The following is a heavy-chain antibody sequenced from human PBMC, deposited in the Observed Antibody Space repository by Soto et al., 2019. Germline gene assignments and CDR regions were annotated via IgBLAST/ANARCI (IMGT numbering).Heavy chain of an antibody. CDR1: AGSISSYY. CDR2: IYYSGST. D-gene: IGHD2-2*01. CDR3: ARDKVVPAAMGGYYYYYYGMDV. J-gene: IGHJ6*02. Sequence: PSETLSLTCTLSAGSISSYYWRWIRQPPGKGLEWIGDIYYSGSTNYNPPLKRRATISVDTSKNQFSLKLSSVTAADTVVYYCARDKVVPAAMGGYYYYYYGMDVWGEGTTVTVS. V-gene: IGHV4-59*01.